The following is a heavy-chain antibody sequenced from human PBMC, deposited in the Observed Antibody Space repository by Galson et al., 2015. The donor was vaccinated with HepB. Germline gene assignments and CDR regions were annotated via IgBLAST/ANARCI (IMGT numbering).Heavy chain of an antibody. V-gene: IGHV3-21*01. CDR3: VRAAFSGTWYAPGDF. CDR2: ISVGSSYI. J-gene: IGHJ4*02. Sequence: SLRLSCAASGFMFNSYSMNWVRQSPGKGLEWLSNISVGSSYIYDADSVKGRFTISRDNARNSLYLQMNSLRAEDTAVYYCVRAAFSGTWYAPGDFWGQGTLVTVSS. D-gene: IGHD6-13*01. CDR1: GFMFNSYS.